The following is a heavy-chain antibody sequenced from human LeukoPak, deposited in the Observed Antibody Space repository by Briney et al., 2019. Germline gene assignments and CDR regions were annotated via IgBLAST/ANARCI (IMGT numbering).Heavy chain of an antibody. CDR2: ISYDGSNK. D-gene: IGHD5-18*01. V-gene: IGHV3-30-3*01. J-gene: IGHJ4*02. CDR1: GFTFSSYA. CDR3: ARRTAMVSLDY. Sequence: GRSLRLSCAASGFTFSSYAMHWVRQAPGKGLEWVAVISYDGSNKYYADSVKGRLTISRDNSKNTLYLQMNSLRAEDTAVYYCARRTAMVSLDYWGQGTLVTVSS.